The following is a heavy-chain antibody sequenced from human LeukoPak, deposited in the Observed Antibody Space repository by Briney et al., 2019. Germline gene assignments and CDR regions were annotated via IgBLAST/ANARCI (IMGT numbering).Heavy chain of an antibody. CDR1: GFTFSSFS. D-gene: IGHD3-16*02. Sequence: GGSLRLSCAASGFTFSSFSMNWVRQAPGKGLEWVSSISTSSSYIYYANSVKDRFTISRDNAKNSLYLQMNSLRAEDTAVYYCARSMITFGGVIVGFDYWGQGTLVTVSS. V-gene: IGHV3-21*01. CDR2: ISTSSSYI. J-gene: IGHJ4*02. CDR3: ARSMITFGGVIVGFDY.